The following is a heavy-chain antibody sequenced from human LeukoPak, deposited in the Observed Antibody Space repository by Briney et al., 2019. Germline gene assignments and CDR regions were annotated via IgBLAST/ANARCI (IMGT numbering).Heavy chain of an antibody. CDR2: ISDSGSNT. Sequence: PGGSLRLSCAASGFTFRNYAMSWARQAPGKGLEWVSAISDSGSNTYYVDSVKGRFTIARDNSKDTLYLQLNSLRAEDTAVYYCAKRLDPPYYFDYWGQGTLVTVSS. CDR3: AKRLDPPYYFDY. J-gene: IGHJ4*02. CDR1: GFTFRNYA. D-gene: IGHD3/OR15-3a*01. V-gene: IGHV3-23*01.